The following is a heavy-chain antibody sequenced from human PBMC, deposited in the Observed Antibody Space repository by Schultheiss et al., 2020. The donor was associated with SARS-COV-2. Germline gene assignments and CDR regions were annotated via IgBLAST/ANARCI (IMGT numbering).Heavy chain of an antibody. V-gene: IGHV3-49*04. D-gene: IGHD6-13*01. J-gene: IGHJ6*02. CDR2: IRSKAYGGTT. CDR3: TRDPYHVCSSSWWCYYYGMDV. Sequence: GGSLRLSCAASGFTFGDYAMSWVRQAPGKGLEWVGFIRSKAYGGTTEYAASVKGRFTISRDDSKSIAYLQMNSLKTEDTAVYYCTRDPYHVCSSSWWCYYYGMDVWGQGTTVTVSS. CDR1: GFTFGDYA.